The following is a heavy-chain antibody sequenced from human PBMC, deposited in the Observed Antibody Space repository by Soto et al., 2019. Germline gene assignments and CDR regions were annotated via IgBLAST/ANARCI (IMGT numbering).Heavy chain of an antibody. Sequence: QVQLLQYGADVKKPGASVKVSCKASRYTFTSCDISWVRQASGQGLEWMGWMNPNSGDTGYAQKFQGRVTMTRNTSISTAYMELSSLRSEDTAVYYCARGSSRYGMDVWGQGTTVTVSS. D-gene: IGHD6-13*01. J-gene: IGHJ6*02. CDR3: ARGSSRYGMDV. V-gene: IGHV1-8*01. CDR1: RYTFTSCD. CDR2: MNPNSGDT.